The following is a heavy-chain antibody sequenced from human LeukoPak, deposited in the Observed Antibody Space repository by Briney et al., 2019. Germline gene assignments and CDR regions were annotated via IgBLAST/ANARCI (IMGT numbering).Heavy chain of an antibody. CDR1: GGTFSSYA. CDR3: AATSTVTPLCFFGY. J-gene: IGHJ4*02. Sequence: ASVKVSCKASGGTFSSYAISWVRQAPGQGLEWMGGIIPIFGTANYAQKFQGGVTITADESTSTAYMELSSLRSEDTAVYYCAATSTVTPLCFFGYWGQGTLVTVSS. CDR2: IIPIFGTA. D-gene: IGHD4-11*01. V-gene: IGHV1-69*13.